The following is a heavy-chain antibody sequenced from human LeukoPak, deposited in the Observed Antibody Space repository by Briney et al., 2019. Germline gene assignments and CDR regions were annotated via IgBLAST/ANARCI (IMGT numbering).Heavy chain of an antibody. CDR3: ARVRGASDVYYYYYYMDV. CDR1: GGTLTNYT. D-gene: IGHD1-26*01. CDR2: IIPIFSTA. J-gene: IGHJ6*03. V-gene: IGHV1-69*13. Sequence: ASVKVSCKASGGTLTNYTITWVRQAPGQGLEWMGGIIPIFSTANYAQKFRGRVTITADESRSTAYMELSSLRSEDTAVYYCARVRGASDVYYYYYYMDVWGKGTTVTISS.